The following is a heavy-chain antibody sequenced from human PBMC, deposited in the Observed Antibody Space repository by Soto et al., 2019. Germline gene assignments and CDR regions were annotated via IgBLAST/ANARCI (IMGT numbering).Heavy chain of an antibody. J-gene: IGHJ4*02. D-gene: IGHD2-15*01. Sequence: AGGSLRLSCAASGFTFSSYAMHWVRQAPGKGLEWVAVISYDGSNKYYADSVKGRFTISRDNSKNTLYLQMNSLRAEDTAVYYCARDVVVVAATLVYWGQGTLVTVPS. CDR3: ARDVVVVAATLVY. CDR2: ISYDGSNK. V-gene: IGHV3-30-3*01. CDR1: GFTFSSYA.